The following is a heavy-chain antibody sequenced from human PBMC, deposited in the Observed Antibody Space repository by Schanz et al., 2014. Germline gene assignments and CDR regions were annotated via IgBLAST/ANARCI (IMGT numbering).Heavy chain of an antibody. J-gene: IGHJ4*02. CDR2: INPNSGTT. Sequence: QVQLVQSGPEVKKPGASVKVSCKASGYTFTGYYMHWVRQAPGQGLEWMGWINPNSGTTNYAQKFQGWVTMTRDTSISTAYMELSRLKSDDTAVYFCTSEAHNHDGLRSYSNVWGQGTLVTVTS. D-gene: IGHD3-10*01. CDR1: GYTFTGYY. CDR3: TSEAHNHDGLRSYSNV. V-gene: IGHV1-2*04.